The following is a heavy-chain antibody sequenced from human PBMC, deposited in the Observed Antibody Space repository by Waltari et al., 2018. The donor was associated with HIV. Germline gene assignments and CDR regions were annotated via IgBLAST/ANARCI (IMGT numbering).Heavy chain of an antibody. CDR1: GGSFSGYY. CDR3: ARGNIVVVPAAIPSYYYYGMDV. J-gene: IGHJ6*02. CDR2: INHSGST. D-gene: IGHD2-2*01. V-gene: IGHV4-34*01. Sequence: QVQLQQWGAGLLKPSETLSLTCAVYGGSFSGYYWSWIRQPPGKGLEWIGEINHSGSTNYHPSLKSRVTISVDTSKNQFSLKLSAVTAADTAVYYCARGNIVVVPAAIPSYYYYGMDVWGQGTTVTVSS.